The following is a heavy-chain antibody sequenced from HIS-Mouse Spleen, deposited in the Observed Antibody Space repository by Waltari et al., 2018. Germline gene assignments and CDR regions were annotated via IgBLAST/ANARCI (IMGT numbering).Heavy chain of an antibody. CDR2: INSDGSST. CDR1: GFPFSSSW. D-gene: IGHD1-26*01. CDR3: ARGREGHDAFDI. J-gene: IGHJ3*02. Sequence: EVQLVESGGGLVQPGGSLRLSCAASGFPFSSSWLHWVRQAPGKGLVWVARINSDGSSTSYADSVKGRFTISRDNAKNTLYLQMNSLRAEDTAVYYCARGREGHDAFDIWGQGTMVTVSS. V-gene: IGHV3-74*01.